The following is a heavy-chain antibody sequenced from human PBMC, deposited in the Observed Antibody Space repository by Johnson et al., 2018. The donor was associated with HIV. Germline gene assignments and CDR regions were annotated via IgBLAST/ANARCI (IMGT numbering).Heavy chain of an antibody. J-gene: IGHJ3*02. Sequence: QVQLVESGGGMVQPGRSLRLSCAASGFTFSSYAVHWVRQAPGKGLEWVAVRLYDGSNKYYADSVKGRFTISRDNSKNTLYLQMNSLRAEDTAVYYCASSGLGEQQLSAFDIWGQGTMVTVSS. CDR1: GFTFSSYA. D-gene: IGHD6-13*01. V-gene: IGHV3-30-3*01. CDR2: RLYDGSNK. CDR3: ASSGLGEQQLSAFDI.